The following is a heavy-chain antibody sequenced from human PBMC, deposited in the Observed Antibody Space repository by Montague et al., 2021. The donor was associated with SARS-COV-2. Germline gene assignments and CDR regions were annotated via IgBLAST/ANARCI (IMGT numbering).Heavy chain of an antibody. CDR3: AHRPTLYSGYVASPFDP. V-gene: IGHV2-5*02. J-gene: IGHJ5*02. D-gene: IGHD5-12*01. Sequence: PALVKPTQTLTLTCTFSGFSLSTSGVGVGWIRQPPGKALEWLAXXXWXXXKRXSPSLKSRLTITKDNSKNQVVLTMTNMDPVDTATYYCAHRPTLYSGYVASPFDPWGQGTLVTVSS. CDR2: XXWXXXK. CDR1: GFSLSTSGVG.